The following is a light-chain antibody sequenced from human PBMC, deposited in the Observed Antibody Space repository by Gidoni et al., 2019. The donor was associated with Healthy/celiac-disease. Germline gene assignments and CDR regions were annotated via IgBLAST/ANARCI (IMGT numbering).Light chain of an antibody. CDR1: QSISSW. CDR2: KAS. J-gene: IGKJ4*01. CDR3: QQYNSYSVT. V-gene: IGKV1-5*03. Sequence: DIQMTPSPSTLSASVGDRVTITCRASQSISSWLAWYQQKPGKAPKLLIYKASSLESGVPSRFSGSGSGTEFTLTISSLQPDDFATYYCQQYNSYSVTFXGXTKVEIK.